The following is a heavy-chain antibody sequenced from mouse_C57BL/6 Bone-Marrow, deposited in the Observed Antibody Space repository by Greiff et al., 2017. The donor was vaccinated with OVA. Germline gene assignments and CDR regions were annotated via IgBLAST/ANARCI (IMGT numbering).Heavy chain of an antibody. CDR3: ARWGDYVWFAY. CDR2: IYPGDGDT. J-gene: IGHJ3*01. D-gene: IGHD2-4*01. Sequence: VQLQQSGPELVKPGASVKISCKASGYAFSSSWMNWVKQRPGKGLEWIGRIYPGDGDTNYNGKFKGKATLTADKSSSTAYMQLSSLTSEDSAVYFCARWGDYVWFAYWGQGTLVTVSA. CDR1: GYAFSSSW. V-gene: IGHV1-82*01.